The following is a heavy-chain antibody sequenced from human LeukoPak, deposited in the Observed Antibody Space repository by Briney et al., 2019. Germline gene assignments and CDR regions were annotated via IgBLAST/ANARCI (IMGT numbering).Heavy chain of an antibody. D-gene: IGHD5-24*01. CDR3: AKALDGYNPGDY. V-gene: IGHV1-2*02. J-gene: IGHJ4*02. CDR2: INPNTGGT. CDR1: GYTFTGYY. Sequence: ASVKVSCKASGYTFTGYYMHWVRQAPGQGLEWMGWINPNTGGTNYAQKFQGRVTMTRDTSISTAYMELSRLRSDDTAVYYCAKALDGYNPGDYWGQGTLVTVSS.